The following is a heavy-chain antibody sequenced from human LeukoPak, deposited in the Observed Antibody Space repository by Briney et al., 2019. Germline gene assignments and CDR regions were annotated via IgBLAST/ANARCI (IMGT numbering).Heavy chain of an antibody. CDR1: GGSIGYFY. Sequence: PSETLSLTCTVSGGSIGYFYWSWIRQPAGKGLEWIGRIYTSGSTNYNPSLKSRVTMSVDTSKKQFSLKLSSVTAADTAVYYCARVRGSSGSYEYYHYMDVWGKGTTVTISS. CDR3: ARVRGSSGSYEYYHYMDV. CDR2: IYTSGST. V-gene: IGHV4-4*07. D-gene: IGHD1-26*01. J-gene: IGHJ6*03.